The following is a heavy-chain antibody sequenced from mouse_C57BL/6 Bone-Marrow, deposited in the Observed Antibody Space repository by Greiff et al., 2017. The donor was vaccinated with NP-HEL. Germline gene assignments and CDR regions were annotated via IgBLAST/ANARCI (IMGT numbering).Heavy chain of an antibody. CDR3: VRHGTTVGDAMDY. D-gene: IGHD1-1*01. V-gene: IGHV10-1*01. CDR2: IRSKSNNYAT. J-gene: IGHJ4*01. CDR1: GFSFNTYA. Sequence: GGGLVQPKGSLKLSCAASGFSFNTYAMNWVRQAPGKGLEWVARIRSKSNNYATYYADSVKDRFTISRDDSESMLYLQMNNLKTEDTAMYYCVRHGTTVGDAMDYWGQGTSVTVSS.